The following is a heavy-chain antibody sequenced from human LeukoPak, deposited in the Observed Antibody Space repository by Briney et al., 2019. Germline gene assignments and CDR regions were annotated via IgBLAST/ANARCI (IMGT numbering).Heavy chain of an antibody. CDR1: GFTFSDYY. CDR2: ISSGSSYT. D-gene: IGHD6-13*01. J-gene: IGHJ4*02. CDR3: ARPSLAAGYYFDY. V-gene: IGHV3-11*03. Sequence: GGSLRLSCAASGFTFSDYYMSWIRQAPGKGLEWVSYISSGSSYTNNADSVKGRFTISRDNAKNSLYLQMNSLRAEDTAVYYCARPSLAAGYYFDYWGQGTLVTVSS.